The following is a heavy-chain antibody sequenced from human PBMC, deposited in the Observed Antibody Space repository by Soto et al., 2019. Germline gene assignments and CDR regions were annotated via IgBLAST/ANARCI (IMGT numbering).Heavy chain of an antibody. CDR3: AKLLAAAASWDAFDI. J-gene: IGHJ3*02. D-gene: IGHD6-25*01. Sequence: GESLKISCKGSGYSFTSYWIGWVRQMPGKGLEWMGIIYPGDSDTRYSPSFQGQVTISADKSISTAYLQLNSLRAEDTAVYYCAKLLAAAASWDAFDIWGQGTMVTVSS. V-gene: IGHV5-51*01. CDR2: IYPGDSDT. CDR1: GYSFTSYW.